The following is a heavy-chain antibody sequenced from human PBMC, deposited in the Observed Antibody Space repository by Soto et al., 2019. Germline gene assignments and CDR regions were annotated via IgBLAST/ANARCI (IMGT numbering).Heavy chain of an antibody. V-gene: IGHV1-2*04. J-gene: IGHJ6*03. CDR3: AREVRGGSGYDLTPYYYYYYMDV. D-gene: IGHD5-12*01. CDR1: GYTFTGYY. Sequence: ASVKVSCKASGYTFTGYYMHWVRQAPGQGLEWMGWINPNSGGTNYAQKFQGWVTMTRDTSISTAYMELSRLRSDDTAVYYCAREVRGGSGYDLTPYYYYYYMDVWGKGTTVTVSS. CDR2: INPNSGGT.